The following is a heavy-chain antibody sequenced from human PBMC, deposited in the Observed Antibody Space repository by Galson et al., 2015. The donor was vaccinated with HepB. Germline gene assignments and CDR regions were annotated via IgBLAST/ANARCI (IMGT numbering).Heavy chain of an antibody. J-gene: IGHJ5*02. CDR3: ARVYWTNGVYYRNWFDP. D-gene: IGHD2-8*01. V-gene: IGHV2-26*01. Sequence: PALVKPTQTLTLTCTVSGFSLSDIRMGVSWIRQPPGKALQWLAHIFWSGEKYYSTSLLERLTISKDTSRSQVVLTMTNVDPVDTATYYCARVYWTNGVYYRNWFDPWGQGTLVTVSS. CDR1: GFSLSDIRMG. CDR2: IFWSGEK.